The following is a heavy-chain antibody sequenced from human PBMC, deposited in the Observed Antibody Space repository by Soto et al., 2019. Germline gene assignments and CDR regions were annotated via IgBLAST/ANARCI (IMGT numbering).Heavy chain of an antibody. V-gene: IGHV3-30-3*01. CDR3: ARAPPSDYYDSSGMDY. D-gene: IGHD3-22*01. CDR2: ISYDGSNK. CDR1: GFTFSSLA. Sequence: GGSLRLSCVASGFTFSSLALHWVRQAPGKGLEWMAVISYDGSNKYYANSVKGRFTISRDNSKNTLYLQTNSLRPEDTAVYYCARAPPSDYYDSSGMDYWGQGTRVTVSS. J-gene: IGHJ4*02.